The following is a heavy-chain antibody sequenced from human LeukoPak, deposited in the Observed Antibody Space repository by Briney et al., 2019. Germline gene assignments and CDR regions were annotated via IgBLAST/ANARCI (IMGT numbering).Heavy chain of an antibody. CDR1: GFTFSSYA. CDR3: SSSSWYGGGLQFDP. D-gene: IGHD6-13*01. CDR2: ISGSGGST. V-gene: IGHV3-23*01. J-gene: IGHJ5*02. Sequence: GGSLRLSCAASGFTFSSYAMSWVRQAPGKGLEWVSAISGSGGSTYYADSVKGRFTISRDNSKNTLHLQMNSLRAEDTAVYYCSSSSWYGGGLQFDPWGQGTLVTVSS.